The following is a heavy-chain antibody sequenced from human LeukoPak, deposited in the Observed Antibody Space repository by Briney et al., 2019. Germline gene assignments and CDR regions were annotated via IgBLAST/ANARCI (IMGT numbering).Heavy chain of an antibody. V-gene: IGHV3-23*01. Sequence: GGSLRLSCAASGFTSSSYAMSWVRQAPGKGLEWVSAISGSGGSTYYADSVKGRFTISRDNSKNTLYLQMNSLRAEDTAVYYCAKNRGGDCYSPFDYWGQGTLVTVSS. CDR3: AKNRGGDCYSPFDY. CDR1: GFTSSSYA. J-gene: IGHJ4*02. D-gene: IGHD2-21*02. CDR2: ISGSGGST.